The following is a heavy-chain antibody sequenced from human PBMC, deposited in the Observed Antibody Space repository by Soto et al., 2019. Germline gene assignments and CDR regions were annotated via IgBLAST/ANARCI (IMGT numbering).Heavy chain of an antibody. D-gene: IGHD3-10*01. J-gene: IGHJ4*02. V-gene: IGHV3-9*01. CDR1: GFFFADYA. CDR3: AKDMRSSQGGSYAAEL. Sequence: EVQLVESGGGVVQPGRSLRLSCAASGFFFADYAMHWVRQAPGKGLEWVSAISWNSGNIGYADSVKGRFTISRDNAKNSLYLQMNSLRTEDTAVYFCAKDMRSSQGGSYAAELWGQGTLVTVSS. CDR2: ISWNSGNI.